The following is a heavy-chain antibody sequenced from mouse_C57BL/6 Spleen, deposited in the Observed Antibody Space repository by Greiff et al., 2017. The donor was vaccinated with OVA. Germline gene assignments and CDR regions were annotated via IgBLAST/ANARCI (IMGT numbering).Heavy chain of an antibody. D-gene: IGHD1-1*01. Sequence: EVHLVESGGGLVKPGGSLKLSCAASGFTFSDYGMHWVRQAPEKGLEWVAYISSGSSTIYYADTVKGRFTISSDNAKNTLFLQMTSLRSEDTAMYYCARGIYYYGSDAMDYWGQGTSVTVSS. V-gene: IGHV5-17*01. J-gene: IGHJ4*01. CDR1: GFTFSDYG. CDR3: ARGIYYYGSDAMDY. CDR2: ISSGSSTI.